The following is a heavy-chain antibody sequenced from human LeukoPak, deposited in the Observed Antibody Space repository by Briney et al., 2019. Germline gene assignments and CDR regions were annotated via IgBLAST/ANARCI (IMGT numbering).Heavy chain of an antibody. J-gene: IGHJ4*02. CDR3: ARDTCSGWPGWNFDY. CDR1: GYTFTSYG. V-gene: IGHV1-18*01. Sequence: GASVKVSCKASGYTFTSYGISWVRQAPGQGLEWMGWISAYNGNTNYAQKLQGRVTMTTDTSTSTAYMELRSLRSDDTAVYYCARDTCSGWPGWNFDYWGQATLVTVSS. CDR2: ISAYNGNT. D-gene: IGHD6-19*01.